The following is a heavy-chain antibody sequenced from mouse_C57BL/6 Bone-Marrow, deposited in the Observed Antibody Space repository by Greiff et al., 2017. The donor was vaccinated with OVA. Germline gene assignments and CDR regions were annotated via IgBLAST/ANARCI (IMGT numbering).Heavy chain of an antibody. D-gene: IGHD2-3*01. V-gene: IGHV1-19*01. Sequence: EVHLVESGPVLVKPGASVKMSCKASGYTFTDYYMNWVKRSHGKSLEWIGVINPYNGGTSYNQKFKGKATLTVDKSSSTAYMELNSLTSEDSAVYYCARCDGYYDFDYWGQGTTLTVSS. CDR2: INPYNGGT. CDR1: GYTFTDYY. J-gene: IGHJ2*01. CDR3: ARCDGYYDFDY.